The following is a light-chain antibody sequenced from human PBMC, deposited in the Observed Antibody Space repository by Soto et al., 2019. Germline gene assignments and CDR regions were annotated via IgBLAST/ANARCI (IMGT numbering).Light chain of an antibody. CDR2: DAS. Sequence: DIQMTQSASSLSASVGDRVTITCQASQDISNYLNSYQHTPGKAPKLLIYDASNLETGVPSRFSGSGSGTDFTFTISSLQPEDIATYYYQQYDNLPITFGPGTKVDIK. J-gene: IGKJ3*01. CDR1: QDISNY. CDR3: QQYDNLPIT. V-gene: IGKV1-33*01.